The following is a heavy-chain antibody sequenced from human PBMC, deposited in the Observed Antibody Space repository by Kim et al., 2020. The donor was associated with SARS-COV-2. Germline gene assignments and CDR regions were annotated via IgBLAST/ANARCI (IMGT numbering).Heavy chain of an antibody. Sequence: ASVKVSCKPSGYTFTTYSIHWVRQAPGQSLEWMAWINAGNGYTEYSQKLQDRVTLTRDTFASTVYMELSSLMSEDTAVYYCARRGNRHGLDVWGQGTTVT. CDR2: INAGNGYT. J-gene: IGHJ6*02. CDR1: GYTFTTYS. V-gene: IGHV1-3*01. CDR3: ARRGNRHGLDV.